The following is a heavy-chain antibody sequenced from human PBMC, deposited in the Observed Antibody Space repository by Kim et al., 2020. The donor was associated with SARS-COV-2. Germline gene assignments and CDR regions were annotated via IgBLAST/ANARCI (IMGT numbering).Heavy chain of an antibody. CDR3: ARDLQMAYEPNYYHSMDV. Sequence: GGSLRLSCAASGFTFIRYAIHWVRQAPGKGLQWVAVITHDGSKKYYVDPVKGRFTISRDNSKSTLYLQMSSLRTEDTAVYFCARDLQMAYEPNYYHSMDVWGQGTTVTVSS. D-gene: IGHD2-8*01. CDR2: ITHDGSKK. V-gene: IGHV3-30*15. CDR1: GFTFIRYA. J-gene: IGHJ6*02.